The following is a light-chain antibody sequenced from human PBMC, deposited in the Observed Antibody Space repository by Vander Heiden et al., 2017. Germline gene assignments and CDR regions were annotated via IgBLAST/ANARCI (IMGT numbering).Light chain of an antibody. CDR1: QSISSW. CDR3: QQYTSLWT. V-gene: IGKV1-5*03. Sequence: DIKMTQSPSTLSASVGDRVTITCRASQSISSWLAWYQQKPGKAPKLLIYKASTLESGVPSRFSGSGSGTEFTLTISSLQPDDFATYSCQQYTSLWTFGQGTKVEIK. J-gene: IGKJ1*01. CDR2: KAS.